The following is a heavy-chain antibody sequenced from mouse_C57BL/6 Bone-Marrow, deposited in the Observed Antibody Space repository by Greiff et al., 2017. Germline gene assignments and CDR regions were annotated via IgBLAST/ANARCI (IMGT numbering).Heavy chain of an antibody. Sequence: QVQLKQPGAELVKPGASVKLSCKASGYTFTSYWMHWVKQRPGQGLEWIGMIHPNSGSTNYNEKFKSKATLTVDKSSSTAYMQLSRLTSEDSAVYYCARTNGKGDYGGQGTTLTVSS. J-gene: IGHJ2*01. CDR2: IHPNSGST. V-gene: IGHV1-64*01. CDR1: GYTFTSYW. CDR3: ARTNGKGDY.